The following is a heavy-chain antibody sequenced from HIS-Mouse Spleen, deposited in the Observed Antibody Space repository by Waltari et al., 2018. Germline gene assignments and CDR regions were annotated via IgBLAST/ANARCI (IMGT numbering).Heavy chain of an antibody. CDR3: AKFSTYSSSWYYFDY. V-gene: IGHV3-33*06. CDR2: IWYDGSNK. CDR1: GFTFSSYG. J-gene: IGHJ4*02. D-gene: IGHD6-13*01. Sequence: QVQLVESGGGVVQPGRSLRLSCAASGFTFSSYGIPWVRQAPGKGLEWVAVIWYDGSNKYYADSVKGRFTISRDNSKNTLYLQMNSLRAEDTAVYYCAKFSTYSSSWYYFDYWGQGTLVTVSS.